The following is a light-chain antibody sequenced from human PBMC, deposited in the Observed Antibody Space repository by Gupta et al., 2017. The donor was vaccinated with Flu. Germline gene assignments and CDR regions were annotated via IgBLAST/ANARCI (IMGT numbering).Light chain of an antibody. CDR3: QQDDSAPQT. CDR1: QSVLYSSNSKNY. Sequence: DIVMTQSPDSLAVSLGERATINCKSSQSVLYSSNSKNYLAWYQQKPGQPPKLLIYWASTRESGVPDRFSGSGSGTDFTLTISSLQAEDVAVYYCQQDDSAPQTFGQGTKVEIK. CDR2: WAS. J-gene: IGKJ1*01. V-gene: IGKV4-1*01.